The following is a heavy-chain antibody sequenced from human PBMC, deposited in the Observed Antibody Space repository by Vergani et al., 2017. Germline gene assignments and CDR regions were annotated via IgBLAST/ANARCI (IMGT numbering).Heavy chain of an antibody. V-gene: IGHV1-2*02. CDR3: ARDLDIVVVPAAIIRVPFESDP. D-gene: IGHD2-2*03. CDR1: GYTFTGYY. CDR2: INPNSGGT. Sequence: QVQLVQSGAEVKKPGASVKVSCKASGYTFTGYYMHWVRQAPGQGLEWMGWINPNSGGTNYAQKFQGRVTMNRDTSISTAYMEMSRLRSDDTAVYSCARDLDIVVVPAAIIRVPFESDPWGQGTLVTVSS. J-gene: IGHJ5*02.